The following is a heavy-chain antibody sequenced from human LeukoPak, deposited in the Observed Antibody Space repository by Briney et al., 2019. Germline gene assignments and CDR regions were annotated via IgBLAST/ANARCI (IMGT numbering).Heavy chain of an antibody. J-gene: IGHJ5*01. Sequence: GGSLRLSCAASGFTVSSNYMSWVRQAPGKGLEWVSVIYSGGSTYYADSVKGRFTISRDNSKNTLYLQMNSLRAEDTAVYYCARDYADYVGYFFFDSWGQGTLVTVSS. CDR2: IYSGGST. D-gene: IGHD4-17*01. CDR3: ARDYADYVGYFFFDS. CDR1: GFTVSSNY. V-gene: IGHV3-53*01.